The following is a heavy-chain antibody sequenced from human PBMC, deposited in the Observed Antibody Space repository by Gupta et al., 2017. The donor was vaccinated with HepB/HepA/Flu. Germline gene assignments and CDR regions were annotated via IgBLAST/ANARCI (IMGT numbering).Heavy chain of an antibody. J-gene: IGHJ4*02. CDR3: AKDQDPYGDEGHFDY. CDR2: ISGSGGMK. V-gene: IGHV3-23*01. CDR1: GFPFSSYA. Sequence: EVQLLESGGGLVQPGGSLRLSCAASGFPFSSYAMSWVRQAPGKGLEWVSAISGSGGMKYYADSVKGRFTISRDNSKNTLYLQMNSLRAEDTAVYYCAKDQDPYGDEGHFDYWGQGTLVTVSS. D-gene: IGHD4-17*01.